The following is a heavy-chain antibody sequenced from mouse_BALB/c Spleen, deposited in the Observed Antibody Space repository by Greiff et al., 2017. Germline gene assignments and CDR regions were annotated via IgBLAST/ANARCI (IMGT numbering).Heavy chain of an antibody. Sequence: EVQVVESGGGLVQPKGSLKLSCAASGFTFNTYAMNWVRQAPGKGLEWVARIRSKSNNYATYYADSVKDRFTISRDDSQSMLYLQMNNLKTEDTAMYYCVRQGMDYWGQGTSVTVSS. CDR2: IRSKSNNYAT. V-gene: IGHV10-1*02. CDR1: GFTFNTYA. J-gene: IGHJ4*01. CDR3: VRQGMDY.